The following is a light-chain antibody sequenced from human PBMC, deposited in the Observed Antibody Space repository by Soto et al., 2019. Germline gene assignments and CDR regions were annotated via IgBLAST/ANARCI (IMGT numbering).Light chain of an antibody. V-gene: IGKV1-12*01. CDR1: QGISSW. CDR2: AAS. CDR3: RLTNSVPLT. J-gene: IGKJ4*01. Sequence: DLQMTQSPSSVSASVGDRVTITCRASQGISSWLAWYQQKPGKAPKLLIYAASSLLSWVPSRFSGSGAWTDLTLAIRRLRPEVVATQWWRLTNSVPLTFAGGTKVEIK.